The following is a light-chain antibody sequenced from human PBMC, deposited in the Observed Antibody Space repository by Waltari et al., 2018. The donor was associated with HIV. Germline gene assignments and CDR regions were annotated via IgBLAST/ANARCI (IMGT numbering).Light chain of an antibody. CDR1: QSLAYSDGNTH. J-gene: IGKJ1*01. CDR3: MQGTHWPPSWT. CDR2: KVS. V-gene: IGKV2-30*01. Sequence: EVVLTQSPLALPVPLGQPASISCRSSQSLAYSDGNTHLNWFQQRPGQSPRRLIYKVSNRDSGVPDRFSGSGSGTDFTLKISRVEAEDVGFYYCMQGTHWPPSWTFGQGTKVEIK.